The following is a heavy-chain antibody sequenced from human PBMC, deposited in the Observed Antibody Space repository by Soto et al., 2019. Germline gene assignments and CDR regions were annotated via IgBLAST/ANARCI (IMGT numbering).Heavy chain of an antibody. J-gene: IGHJ2*01. CDR3: AQDASSVMTSFDS. Sequence: EVQLLESGGGLVQPGGSLRLYCADSGFTFSIYAMSWVRQAPGKGLAWVSVVSGSAGSTYYADSVKGRFTISRDNSKNTQYLQMNSLRAEDTAVYYCAQDASSVMTSFDSWGRGTVVTVSS. CDR1: GFTFSIYA. D-gene: IGHD3-16*01. V-gene: IGHV3-23*01. CDR2: VSGSAGST.